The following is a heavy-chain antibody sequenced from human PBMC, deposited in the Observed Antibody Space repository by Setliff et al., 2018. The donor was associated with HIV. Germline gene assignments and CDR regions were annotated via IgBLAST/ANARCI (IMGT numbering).Heavy chain of an antibody. Sequence: SETLSLTCTVSGGSISSGSYYWSWIRQPAGKGLEWIGEVNHKGVANYSPSLMRRATISADTSKNQFSLRLSSVTAADTALYFCTRAQIAAPRPFDYWGQGTLVTVSS. V-gene: IGHV4-61*10. D-gene: IGHD2-21*01. CDR3: TRAQIAAPRPFDY. J-gene: IGHJ4*02. CDR2: VNHKGVA. CDR1: GGSISSGSYY.